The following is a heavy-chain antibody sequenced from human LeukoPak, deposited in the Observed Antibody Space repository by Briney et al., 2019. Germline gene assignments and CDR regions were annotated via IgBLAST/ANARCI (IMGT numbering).Heavy chain of an antibody. J-gene: IGHJ4*02. CDR1: GGTFSSYA. D-gene: IGHD6-6*01. CDR2: IIPIFGTA. V-gene: IGHV1-69*05. Sequence: SVKVSCKASGGTFSSYAISWVRQAPGQGLEWMGGIIPIFGTANYAQKFQGRVTITTDESTSTAYMELSSLRSEDTAVYYCARVVKYSSSSGNYLDYWGQETLVTVSS. CDR3: ARVVKYSSSSGNYLDY.